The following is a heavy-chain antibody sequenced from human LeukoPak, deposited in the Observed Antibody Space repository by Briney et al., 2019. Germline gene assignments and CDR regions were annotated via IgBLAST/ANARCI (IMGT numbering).Heavy chain of an antibody. CDR2: INPNSGGT. D-gene: IGHD5-12*01. J-gene: IGHJ3*02. CDR1: GYTFTGYY. V-gene: IGHV1-2*02. CDR3: ARELVDIVATSYFDI. Sequence: GASVKVSCKAPGYTFTGYYMHWVRQAPGQGLEWMGWINPNSGGTNYAQKFQGRVTMTRDTSISTAYMELSRLRSDDTAVYYCARELVDIVATSYFDIWGQGTMVTVSS.